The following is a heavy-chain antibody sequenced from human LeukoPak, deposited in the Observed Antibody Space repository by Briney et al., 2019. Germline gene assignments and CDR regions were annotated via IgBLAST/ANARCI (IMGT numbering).Heavy chain of an antibody. CDR3: ASLGPYSSTWYGDY. CDR2: IYYSGTT. D-gene: IGHD6-13*01. Sequence: SETLSLTCTVSAGAITRTSYFWGWIRQSPGTGLEWIGSIYYSGTTYYNPSLKSRVTISVDTSKNQFSLHLNSVTAADTAVYYCASLGPYSSTWYGDYWGHGTQVTVSS. CDR1: AGAITRTSYF. V-gene: IGHV4-39*01. J-gene: IGHJ4*01.